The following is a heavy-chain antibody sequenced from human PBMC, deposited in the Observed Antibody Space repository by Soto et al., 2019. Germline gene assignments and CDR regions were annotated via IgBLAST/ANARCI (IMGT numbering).Heavy chain of an antibody. V-gene: IGHV4-30-4*01. CDR1: GGSISSGDYY. J-gene: IGHJ6*02. CDR2: IYYSGST. Sequence: SETLSLTCTVSGGSISSGDYYWSWIRQPPGKGLEWIGYIYYSGSTYYNPSLKSRVTISVDTSKNQFSLKLSSVTAADTAVYYCARDKGVINQPRLYYYYGMDVWGQGTTVTVSS. CDR3: ARDKGVINQPRLYYYYGMDV. D-gene: IGHD3-16*02.